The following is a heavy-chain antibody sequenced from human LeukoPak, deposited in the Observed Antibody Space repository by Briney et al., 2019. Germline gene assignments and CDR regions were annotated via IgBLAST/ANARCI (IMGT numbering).Heavy chain of an antibody. Sequence: GGSLRLPCAASGYTFSSYEMNWVRQAPGKGLEWVSYISSSGSTIYYADSVKGRFTISRDNAKNSLYLQMNSLRAEDTAVYYCARGTYAFDIWGQGTMVTVSS. V-gene: IGHV3-48*03. J-gene: IGHJ3*02. CDR1: GYTFSSYE. CDR2: ISSSGSTI. CDR3: ARGTYAFDI.